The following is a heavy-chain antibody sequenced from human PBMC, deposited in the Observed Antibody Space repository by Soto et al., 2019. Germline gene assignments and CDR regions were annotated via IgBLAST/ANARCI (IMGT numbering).Heavy chain of an antibody. Sequence: QVQLQQWGAGLLKPSETLSLTCAVYGGSFSGYYWSWIRQPPGKGLEWIGEVDHRGSTSYIPSLKSRVTISVDTSNRQFSLKLPSVTAADTAVYYCAKALGRPPQGDYWGQGTLVTVSS. J-gene: IGHJ4*02. CDR2: VDHRGST. D-gene: IGHD3-3*02. V-gene: IGHV4-34*01. CDR3: AKALGRPPQGDY. CDR1: GGSFSGYY.